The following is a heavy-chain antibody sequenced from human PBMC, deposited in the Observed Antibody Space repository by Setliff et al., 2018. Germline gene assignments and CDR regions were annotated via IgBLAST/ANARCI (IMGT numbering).Heavy chain of an antibody. V-gene: IGHV4-4*02. CDR1: GDSIRRGNG. CDR3: VRTDYSDGRYSMDV. J-gene: IGHJ6*03. CDR2: INHSGNT. D-gene: IGHD6-19*01. Sequence: PSETLSLTCAVSGDSIRRGNGXSWVRQPPEKGLEWIGEINHSGNTNYNPSPKSRVTISVDKSTNQFSLKLTSVTAADTAVYYCVRTDYSDGRYSMDVWGKGTTVTVSS.